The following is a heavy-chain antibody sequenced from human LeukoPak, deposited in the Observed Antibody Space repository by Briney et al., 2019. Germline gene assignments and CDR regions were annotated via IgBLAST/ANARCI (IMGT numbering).Heavy chain of an antibody. CDR2: FDPEDGET. CDR3: ATESPGYSSSWYRSDLDY. J-gene: IGHJ4*02. CDR1: GYTLTELS. V-gene: IGHV1-24*01. D-gene: IGHD6-13*01. Sequence: ASVKVSCKVSGYTLTELSMHWVRQAPGKGLEWMGGFDPEDGETIYAQKFQGRVTMTEDTSTDTAYMELSSLRSEDTVVYYCATESPGYSSSWYRSDLDYWGQGTLVTVSS.